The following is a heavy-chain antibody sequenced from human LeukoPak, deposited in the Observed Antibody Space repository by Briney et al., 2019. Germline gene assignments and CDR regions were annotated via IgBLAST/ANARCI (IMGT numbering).Heavy chain of an antibody. CDR1: GGSFSGYY. Sequence: SETLSLTCAVYGGSFSGYYWSWIRQPPGKGLEWIGEINHSGSTNYNPSLKSRVTISVDTSKNQFSLKLSSVTAADTAVYYWSRAGWYDYFWGSYRSSGFDYWGQVTLVSVFS. V-gene: IGHV4-34*01. J-gene: IGHJ4*02. CDR2: INHSGST. CDR3: SRAGWYDYFWGSYRSSGFDY. D-gene: IGHD3-16*02.